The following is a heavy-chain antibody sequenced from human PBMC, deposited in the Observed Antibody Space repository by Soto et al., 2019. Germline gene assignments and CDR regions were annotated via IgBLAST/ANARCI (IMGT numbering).Heavy chain of an antibody. CDR2: IYHSGST. V-gene: IGHV4-30-2*01. CDR3: ARAYCSGGSCYQAGYYFDY. J-gene: IGHJ4*02. Sequence: QLQLQESGSGLVKPSQTLSLTCAVSGGSISSGGYSWSWIRQPPGKGLEWIGYIYHSGSTYYNPSLKSRVTISVDRSKNQFSLKLSSVTAADTAVYYCARAYCSGGSCYQAGYYFDYWGQGTLVTVSS. D-gene: IGHD2-15*01. CDR1: GGSISSGGYS.